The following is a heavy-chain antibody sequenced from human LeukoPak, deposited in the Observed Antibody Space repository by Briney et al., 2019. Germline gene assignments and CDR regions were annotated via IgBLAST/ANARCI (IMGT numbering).Heavy chain of an antibody. V-gene: IGHV1-18*01. CDR2: ISAYSGNR. J-gene: IGHJ4*02. Sequence: ASVKVSCTASGYTFTIYGISWVRQAPGQGLEWMGWISAYSGNRNYAQTLQGRVTMTTDTSTSTAYMERRSLRSDDTAVYYCARVEAYCTRTSCHDYWGQGTLVTVSS. D-gene: IGHD2-2*01. CDR1: GYTFTIYG. CDR3: ARVEAYCTRTSCHDY.